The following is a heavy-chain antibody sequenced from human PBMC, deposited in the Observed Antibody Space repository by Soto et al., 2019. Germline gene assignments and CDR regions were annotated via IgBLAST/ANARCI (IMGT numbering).Heavy chain of an antibody. D-gene: IGHD3-10*01. Sequence: PGGSLRLSCAASGFTFSSYAMGWVRQAPGKGLEWVSAISGSGGSTYYADSVKGRFTISRDNSKNTLYLQMNSLRAEDTAVYYCAKDRSVLPNYYYGMDVWGQGTTVTVSS. CDR2: ISGSGGST. J-gene: IGHJ6*02. CDR3: AKDRSVLPNYYYGMDV. CDR1: GFTFSSYA. V-gene: IGHV3-23*01.